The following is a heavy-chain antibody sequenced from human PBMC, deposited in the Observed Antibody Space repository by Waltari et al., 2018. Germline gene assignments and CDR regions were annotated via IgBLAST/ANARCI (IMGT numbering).Heavy chain of an antibody. CDR2: INHSGST. CDR1: GGSFSGYY. Sequence: QVQLQQWGAGLLKPSETLSLTCAVYGGSFSGYYWSWIRQPPGKGLEWIGEINHSGSTNYNPSLKSRVTISVDTSKNQFSLKLSSVTAADTAVYYCARGSRRGYSYGLLDYWGQGTLVTVSS. J-gene: IGHJ4*02. V-gene: IGHV4-34*01. D-gene: IGHD5-18*01. CDR3: ARGSRRGYSYGLLDY.